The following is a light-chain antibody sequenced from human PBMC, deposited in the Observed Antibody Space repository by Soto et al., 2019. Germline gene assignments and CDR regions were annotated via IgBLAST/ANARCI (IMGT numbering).Light chain of an antibody. CDR2: GAS. V-gene: IGKV3-20*01. J-gene: IGKJ2*01. CDR3: QHYGGPVGYT. Sequence: EIVLTQSPSALSLSPGDRATLCCRASQTVRSNYLAWYRQKPGQAPKLLIYGASSRATGIPGRFSGSGSGTDFALTISRLEPEDFAVYYCQHYGGPVGYTFGQGTKVEIK. CDR1: QTVRSNY.